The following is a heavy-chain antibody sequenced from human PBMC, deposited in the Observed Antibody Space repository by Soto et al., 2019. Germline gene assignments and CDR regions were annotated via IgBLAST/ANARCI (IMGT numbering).Heavy chain of an antibody. Sequence: SVKVSCKASGGTFSSYAISWVRQAPGQGLEWMGGIIPIFGTANYAQKFQGRVTITADESTNTAYMELSSLRSEDTAVYYCARALGYYYGMDVWGQGTTVTVSS. D-gene: IGHD6-13*01. J-gene: IGHJ6*02. CDR1: GGTFSSYA. CDR2: IIPIFGTA. V-gene: IGHV1-69*13. CDR3: ARALGYYYGMDV.